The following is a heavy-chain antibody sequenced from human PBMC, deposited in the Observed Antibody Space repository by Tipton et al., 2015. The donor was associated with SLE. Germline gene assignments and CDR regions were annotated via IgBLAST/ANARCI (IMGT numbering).Heavy chain of an antibody. V-gene: IGHV4-61*02. CDR2: IYNSGST. CDR1: GGSISSGNYF. D-gene: IGHD2-21*01. Sequence: TLSLTCTVSGGSISSGNYFWNWIRQPAGKGLEWIGRIYNSGSTNYNPSLKSRVTISVDRSKNQFSLKLSSVTAADTAVYYCARRRFQSASDYWGQGTLVSVSS. J-gene: IGHJ4*02. CDR3: ARRRFQSASDY.